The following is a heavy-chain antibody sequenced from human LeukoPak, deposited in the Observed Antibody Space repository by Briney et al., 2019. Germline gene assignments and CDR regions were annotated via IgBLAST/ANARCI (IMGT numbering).Heavy chain of an antibody. J-gene: IGHJ4*02. V-gene: IGHV3-30-3*01. Sequence: GRSLRLSCAASGFTFSSYAMHWVRQAPGKGLEWVAVISYDGSNKYYADSVKGRFTISRDNSKNTLYLQMNSLRAEDTAVYYCARDHYGSGSNYFDYWGQGTLVTVSS. D-gene: IGHD3-10*01. CDR2: ISYDGSNK. CDR1: GFTFSSYA. CDR3: ARDHYGSGSNYFDY.